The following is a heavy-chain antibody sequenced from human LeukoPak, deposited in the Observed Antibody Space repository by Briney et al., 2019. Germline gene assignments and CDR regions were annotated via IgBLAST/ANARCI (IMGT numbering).Heavy chain of an antibody. CDR3: ARDTSDTSGYYYEGDAFDI. CDR1: GFTFSSHG. D-gene: IGHD3-22*01. CDR2: IDSDGSST. V-gene: IGHV3-74*01. Sequence: WGSLRLSCGASGFTFSSHGMNWVRQAPGKGLVCVSRIDSDGSSTSYADSVKGRFTISRDNAKNTLYLQMNSLRAEDTAVYFCARDTSDTSGYYYEGDAFDIWGHGTMVTVSS. J-gene: IGHJ3*02.